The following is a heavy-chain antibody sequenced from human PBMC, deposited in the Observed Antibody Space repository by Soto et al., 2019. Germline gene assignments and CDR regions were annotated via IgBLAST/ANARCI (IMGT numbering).Heavy chain of an antibody. J-gene: IGHJ4*02. V-gene: IGHV1-46*01. Sequence: ASVKVSCKASGYIFTNCYIHWVRQAPGQGLEWMAIINPSGGSTNYAQKFQGRVTLARDTFTNTVYMELSSLRSEDTAIYYCARDLTSGDYWGQGTLVTVSS. CDR3: ARDLTSGDY. CDR2: INPSGGST. D-gene: IGHD7-27*01. CDR1: GYIFTNCY.